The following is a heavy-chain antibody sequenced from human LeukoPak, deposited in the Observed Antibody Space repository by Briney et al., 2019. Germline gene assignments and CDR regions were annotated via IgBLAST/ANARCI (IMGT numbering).Heavy chain of an antibody. V-gene: IGHV3-23*01. CDR3: ALKYYYGSGSYYPRYFDY. Sequence: GGSLRLSCAPSGFTFSKYGMQWVRQAPGKGLEWVSAISGSGGSTYYADSVKGRFTISRDNSKNTLYLQMNSLRAEDTAVYYCALKYYYGSGSYYPRYFDYWGQGTLVTVSS. J-gene: IGHJ4*02. D-gene: IGHD3-10*01. CDR1: GFTFSKYG. CDR2: ISGSGGST.